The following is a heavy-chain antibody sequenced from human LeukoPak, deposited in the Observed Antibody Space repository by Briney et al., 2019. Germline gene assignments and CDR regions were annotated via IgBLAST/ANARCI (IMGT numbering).Heavy chain of an antibody. V-gene: IGHV5-51*01. CDR3: ARRREYSSGWYNFDY. D-gene: IGHD6-19*01. J-gene: IGHJ4*02. CDR1: GYSFTTYW. CDR2: IYPGDSNT. Sequence: PGESLKISCNGSGYSFTTYWIAWLRQMPGEGLEWVGIIYPGDSNTYYSPSFQGQVTISADRSISTAYLQWSSLKASDTAMYYCARRREYSSGWYNFDYWGQGTLVTVSS.